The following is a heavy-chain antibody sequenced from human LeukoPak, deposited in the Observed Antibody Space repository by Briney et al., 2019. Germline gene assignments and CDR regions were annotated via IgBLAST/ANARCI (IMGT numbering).Heavy chain of an antibody. CDR1: GYTFTSYG. V-gene: IGHV1-2*06. D-gene: IGHD4-17*01. Sequence: ASVKVSCKASGYTFTSYGISWVRQAPGQGLEWMGRINPNSGGTNYAQKFQGRVTMTRDTPISTAYMELSRLRSDDTAVYYCASTVTPRLYFDYWGQGTLVTVSS. CDR3: ASTVTPRLYFDY. J-gene: IGHJ4*02. CDR2: INPNSGGT.